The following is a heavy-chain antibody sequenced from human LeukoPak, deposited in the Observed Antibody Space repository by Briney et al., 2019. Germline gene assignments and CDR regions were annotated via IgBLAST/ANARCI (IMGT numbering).Heavy chain of an antibody. CDR2: INNDGSST. V-gene: IGHV3-74*01. Sequence: GGSLRLSCATSGFIFGNYWMHWLRQAPEKGLVWVSRINNDGSSTTYADSVKGRFTISRDNARNTLYLQMNSLRAEDTAVYYCARDGISCSGGHCYFASWGQGTLVTVSS. CDR3: ARDGISCSGGHCYFAS. D-gene: IGHD2-15*01. CDR1: GFIFGNYW. J-gene: IGHJ4*02.